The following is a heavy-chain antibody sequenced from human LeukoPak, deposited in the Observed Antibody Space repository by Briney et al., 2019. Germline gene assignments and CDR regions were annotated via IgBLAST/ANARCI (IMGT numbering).Heavy chain of an antibody. CDR1: GGSISSGSYY. D-gene: IGHD3-3*01. V-gene: IGHV4-61*02. Sequence: PSETLSLTCTVSGGSISSGSYYWSWIRQPAGKGLEWIGRIYTSGSTNYNPSLNSRVTISVDTSKIQFSLKLSSVTAADTAVYYCARERLFGVVIISNYYYYMDVWGKGTTVTVSS. J-gene: IGHJ6*03. CDR3: ARERLFGVVIISNYYYYMDV. CDR2: IYTSGST.